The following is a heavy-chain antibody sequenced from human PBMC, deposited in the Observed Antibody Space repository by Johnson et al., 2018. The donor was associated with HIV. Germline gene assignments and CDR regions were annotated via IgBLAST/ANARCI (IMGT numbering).Heavy chain of an antibody. Sequence: QVQLVESGGDLVKPGGSLRLSCAASGFIFSDYYMTWIRQAPGKGPESISYISSSGRTIYYADPVKGRFTMSRDNAKNSLYLQMNSLRAEDTAVYYCAREEGTDILTRGDAFDIWGQGTMVTVSS. V-gene: IGHV3-11*04. J-gene: IGHJ3*02. CDR3: AREEGTDILTRGDAFDI. CDR2: ISSSGRTI. D-gene: IGHD3-9*01. CDR1: GFIFSDYY.